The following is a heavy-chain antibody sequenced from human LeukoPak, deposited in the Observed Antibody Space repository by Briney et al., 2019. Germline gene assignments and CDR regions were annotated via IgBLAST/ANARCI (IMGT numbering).Heavy chain of an antibody. CDR3: ARDWGNWGYGYYFDH. D-gene: IGHD7-27*01. Sequence: GGSLRLSCAASGFTFSTYGMHWVRQAPGKGLEWVAVISYDGSNKYYADPVKGRFTISRDNSKNTLYLQMNSLRAEDTAVYYCARDWGNWGYGYYFDHWGQGTLVTVSS. V-gene: IGHV3-30*03. CDR1: GFTFSTYG. J-gene: IGHJ4*02. CDR2: ISYDGSNK.